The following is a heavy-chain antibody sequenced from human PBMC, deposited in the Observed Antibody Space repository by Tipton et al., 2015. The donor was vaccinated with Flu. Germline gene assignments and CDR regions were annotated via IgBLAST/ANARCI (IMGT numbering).Heavy chain of an antibody. V-gene: IGHV3-7*01. CDR1: GFSFSSSW. J-gene: IGHJ4*02. D-gene: IGHD4-17*01. Sequence: GSLRLSCAASGFSFSSSWMTWVRQAPGKGLEWVANVNQDGSGEYYVDSVKGRFTVSRDNTKNSLYLQLNSLRAEDTAVYFCARDRGPNTVDYWGQGTLVIVSS. CDR3: ARDRGPNTVDY. CDR2: VNQDGSGE.